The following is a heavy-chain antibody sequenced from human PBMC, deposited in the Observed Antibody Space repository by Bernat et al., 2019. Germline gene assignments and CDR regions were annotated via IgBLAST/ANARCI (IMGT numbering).Heavy chain of an antibody. D-gene: IGHD6-13*01. V-gene: IGHV5-10-1*03. CDR3: AGHRVTTGYSRSWYVY. CDR1: GYSFTSYW. CDR2: IDPSDSYT. Sequence: EVQLVQSGAEVKKPGESLRISCKGSGYSFTSYWISWVRQMPGKGLEWMGRIDPSDSYTNYSPSFQGHVTISADKSISTAYRKWSSLTASDTAMYYCAGHRVTTGYSRSWYVYWGQGTLVTVSS. J-gene: IGHJ4*02.